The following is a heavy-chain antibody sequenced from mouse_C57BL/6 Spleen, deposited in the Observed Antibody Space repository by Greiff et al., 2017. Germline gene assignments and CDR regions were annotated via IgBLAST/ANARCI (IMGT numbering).Heavy chain of an antibody. CDR3: ARDDYDGDWYFDV. CDR1: GYTFTSYW. Sequence: QVQLQQPGTELVKPGASVKLSCKASGYTFTSYWMHWVKQRPGQGLEWIGNINPSNGGTNYNEKFKSKATLTVDKSSSTAYMQLSSLTSEDAAVYYCARDDYDGDWYFDVWGTGTTVTVSS. CDR2: INPSNGGT. J-gene: IGHJ1*03. D-gene: IGHD2-4*01. V-gene: IGHV1-53*01.